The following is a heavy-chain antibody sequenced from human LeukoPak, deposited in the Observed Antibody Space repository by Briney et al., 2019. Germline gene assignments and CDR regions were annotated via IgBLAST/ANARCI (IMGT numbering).Heavy chain of an antibody. J-gene: IGHJ4*02. Sequence: GRSLRLSRAASGFTFSSYGMHWVRQAPGKGLEWVAVISYDGSNKYYADSVKGRFTISRDNSKNTLYLQMNSLRAEDTAVYYCAKDRCSSTSCHLDYWGQGTLVTVSS. V-gene: IGHV3-30*18. CDR2: ISYDGSNK. CDR3: AKDRCSSTSCHLDY. CDR1: GFTFSSYG. D-gene: IGHD2-2*01.